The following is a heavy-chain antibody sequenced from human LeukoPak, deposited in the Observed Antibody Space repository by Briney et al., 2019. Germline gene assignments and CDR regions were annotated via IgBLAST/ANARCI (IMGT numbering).Heavy chain of an antibody. V-gene: IGHV4-59*01. CDR2: IYYSGST. D-gene: IGHD3-22*01. CDR1: GGSISSYY. CDR3: ARVTGYMIEDYFDY. J-gene: IGHJ4*02. Sequence: SETLSLTCTVSGGSISSYYWSWIRQPPGKGLEWIGYIYYSGSTNYNPSLKSRVTISVDTSKNQFSLRLRSVTAADTAVYYCARVTGYMIEDYFDYWGQGTLVTVSS.